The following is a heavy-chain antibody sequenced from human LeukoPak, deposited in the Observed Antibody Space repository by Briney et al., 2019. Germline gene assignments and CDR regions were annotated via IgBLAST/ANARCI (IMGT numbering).Heavy chain of an antibody. V-gene: IGHV3-21*01. CDR1: GFTFSSYS. Sequence: GGSLRLSCAASGFTFSSYSMNWVRQAPGKGLEWVSSISSSRSYIYYADSVKGRFTISRDNAKNSLYLQMNSLRAEDTAVYYCAREGYDSSGQAGWFDPWGQGTLVTVSS. CDR2: ISSSRSYI. D-gene: IGHD3-22*01. J-gene: IGHJ5*02. CDR3: AREGYDSSGQAGWFDP.